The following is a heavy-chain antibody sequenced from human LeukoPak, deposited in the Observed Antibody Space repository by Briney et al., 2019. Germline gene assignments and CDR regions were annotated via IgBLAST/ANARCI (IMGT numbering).Heavy chain of an antibody. V-gene: IGHV4-4*07. J-gene: IGHJ3*02. CDR3: ARGRYCSATTCSGGDAFDI. Sequence: SETLSLTCTVPGTSDSSYYWSWIRQPAGRGLEWIGRIYTRGSTNYNPSLQSRVSMSVDSSKSQFSLRLTSVTAADTAIYYCARGRYCSATTCSGGDAFDIWGQGTVVTVSS. D-gene: IGHD2-8*02. CDR2: IYTRGST. CDR1: GTSDSSYY.